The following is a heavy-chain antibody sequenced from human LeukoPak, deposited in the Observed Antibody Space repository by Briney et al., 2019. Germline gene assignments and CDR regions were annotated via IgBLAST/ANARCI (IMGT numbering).Heavy chain of an antibody. V-gene: IGHV1-18*04. D-gene: IGHD6-13*01. CDR2: ISAYNGNT. Sequence: ASVKVSCKASGYTFTGYYMHWVRQAPGQGLEWMGWISAYNGNTNYAQKLQGRVTMTTDTSTSTAYMELRSLRSDDTAVYYCARADSSSWYYYYYYMDVWGKGTTVTVS. CDR1: GYTFTGYY. CDR3: ARADSSSWYYYYYYMDV. J-gene: IGHJ6*03.